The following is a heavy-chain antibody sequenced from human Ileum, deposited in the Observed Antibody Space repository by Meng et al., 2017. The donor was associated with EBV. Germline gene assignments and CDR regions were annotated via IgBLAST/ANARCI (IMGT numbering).Heavy chain of an antibody. D-gene: IGHD3-22*01. CDR1: GFALSTRGVG. V-gene: IGHV2-5*02. CDR2: IYWDDDK. Sequence: QITLKESGPTLVKPTQTLTLTCTXXGFALSTRGVGVGWIRQPPGKALEWLALIYWDDDKRYSPSLKSRLTITKDTSKNQVVLTMTNMDPVDTATYYCAHSTQSSGQRLSFDYWGQGTLVTVSS. J-gene: IGHJ4*02. CDR3: AHSTQSSGQRLSFDY.